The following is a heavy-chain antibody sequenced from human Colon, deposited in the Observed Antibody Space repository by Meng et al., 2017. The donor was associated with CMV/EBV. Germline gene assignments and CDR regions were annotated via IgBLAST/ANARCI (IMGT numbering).Heavy chain of an antibody. V-gene: IGHV4-34*01. J-gene: IGHJ6*02. Sequence: GSLRLSCAVYGGSFSGYYWSWIRQPPGKGLEWIGEINHSGTTDYNPSLRSRVTVSVDTSKKHFSLKLSSVTDADTAVYYCARFSATGAYYYGMDVWGQGTTVTVSS. CDR3: ARFSATGAYYYGMDV. CDR2: INHSGTT. CDR1: GGSFSGYY. D-gene: IGHD1-1*01.